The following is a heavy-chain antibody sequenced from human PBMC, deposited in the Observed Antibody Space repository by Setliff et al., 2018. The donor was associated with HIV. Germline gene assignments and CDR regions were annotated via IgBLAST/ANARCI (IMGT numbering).Heavy chain of an antibody. V-gene: IGHV4-59*08. CDR2: IYNSGST. J-gene: IGHJ3*02. Sequence: PSETLSLTCTVSGGSINSYFWSWIRQPPGKALEWIGYIYNSGSTNYNPSLRSRGTISVDTSKNQFSLKLSSVTAADTAVYYCARLSDDRYYYDSSGYRGFDIWGQGTMVTVSS. D-gene: IGHD3-22*01. CDR1: GGSINSYF. CDR3: ARLSDDRYYYDSSGYRGFDI.